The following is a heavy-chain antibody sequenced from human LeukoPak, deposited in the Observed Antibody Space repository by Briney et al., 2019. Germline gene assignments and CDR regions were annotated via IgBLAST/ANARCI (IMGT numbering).Heavy chain of an antibody. CDR3: ARDLSVGWELLPFGYYYYMDV. Sequence: GGSLRLSCAASGFTFSSYSMNWVRQAPGKGQEWVSSISSSRSFIYYADSLKGRFTISRDNAKNSLYLQMNSLRAEDTAVYYCARDLSVGWELLPFGYYYYMDVWGKGTTVTVSS. D-gene: IGHD1-26*01. J-gene: IGHJ6*03. CDR1: GFTFSSYS. V-gene: IGHV3-21*01. CDR2: ISSSRSFI.